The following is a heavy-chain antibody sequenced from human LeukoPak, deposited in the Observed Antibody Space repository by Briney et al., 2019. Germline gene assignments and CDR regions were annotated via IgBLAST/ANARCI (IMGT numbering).Heavy chain of an antibody. CDR3: ARVVVAARAIDF. CDR2: IYYSGST. J-gene: IGHJ4*02. D-gene: IGHD2-15*01. V-gene: IGHV4-59*08. CDR1: GGSISSYY. Sequence: PSETLSLTCTVSGGSISSYYWSWIRQPPGKGLEWIGYIYYSGSTNYNPSLMSRVTISVDTSKNQFSLRLTSVTAADTAVYYCARVVVAARAIDFWGQGTLVTVSS.